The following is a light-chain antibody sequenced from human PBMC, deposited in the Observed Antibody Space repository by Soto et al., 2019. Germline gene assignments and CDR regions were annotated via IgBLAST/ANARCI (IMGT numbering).Light chain of an antibody. CDR2: NVY. CDR1: SSDVGGYNY. Sequence: QSALTQPASVSGSPGQSITISCTGTSSDVGGYNYVSWYQQHPGKAPKLMIYNVYDRPSGISHRFSGSKSGNTASLTISGLQAEDEADYSCHSYTSTSTLVFGGGTKLTVL. CDR3: HSYTSTSTLV. V-gene: IGLV2-14*03. J-gene: IGLJ3*02.